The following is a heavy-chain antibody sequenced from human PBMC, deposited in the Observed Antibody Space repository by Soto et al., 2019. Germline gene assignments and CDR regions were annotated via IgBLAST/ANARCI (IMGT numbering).Heavy chain of an antibody. J-gene: IGHJ6*02. V-gene: IGHV1-69*12. D-gene: IGHD7-27*01. CDR2: IIPIFGTA. CDR3: ASAPSRYYYYGMDV. Sequence: QVQLVQSGAEVKKPGSSVKVSCKASGGTFSSYAISWVRQAPGLGLEWMGGIIPIFGTANYAQKFQGRVTITADESTSTDYMELSSLRSEDTAVYYCASAPSRYYYYGMDVWGQGTTVTVSS. CDR1: GGTFSSYA.